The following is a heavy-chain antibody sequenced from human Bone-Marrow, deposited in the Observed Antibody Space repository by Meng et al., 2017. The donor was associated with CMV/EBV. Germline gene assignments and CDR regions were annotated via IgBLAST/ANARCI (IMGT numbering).Heavy chain of an antibody. CDR3: ARDYQQQLTHYYYYGMDV. J-gene: IGHJ6*02. V-gene: IGHV3-30-3*01. Sequence: GGSLRLSCAASGFTFSSYAMHWVRQAPGKGLGWVAVISYDGSNKYYADSVKGRFTISRDNSKNTLYLQMNSLRAEDTAVYYCARDYQQQLTHYYYYGMDVWGQGTTVTVSS. D-gene: IGHD6-13*01. CDR1: GFTFSSYA. CDR2: ISYDGSNK.